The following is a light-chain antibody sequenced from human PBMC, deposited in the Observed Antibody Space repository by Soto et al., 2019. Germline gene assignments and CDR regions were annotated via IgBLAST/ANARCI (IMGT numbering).Light chain of an antibody. V-gene: IGKV3D-20*02. J-gene: IGKJ5*01. CDR1: QSVSSGY. CDR2: DTS. CDR3: QQRSNWPLT. Sequence: DIVLTQSPGTLYLSPGERATLSCRASQSVSSGYLAWYQQRPGQAPRLLIFDTSNRATDIPARFSGSGSGTDFTLTISSLEPEDFAVYYCQQRSNWPLTFGQGTRLEIK.